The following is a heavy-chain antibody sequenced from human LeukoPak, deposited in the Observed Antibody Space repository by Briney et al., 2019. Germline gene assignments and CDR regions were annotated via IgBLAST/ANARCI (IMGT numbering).Heavy chain of an antibody. Sequence: ASVTVSCKASGYTFTGYYMHWVRQAPAQGLEGMGWINPNSGGTNYAQKFQGRVTMTRDTSISTAYMELSRLRSDDTAVYYCARDPTYDFWSGYDYWGQGTLVTVSS. D-gene: IGHD3-3*01. J-gene: IGHJ4*02. CDR2: INPNSGGT. CDR1: GYTFTGYY. V-gene: IGHV1-2*02. CDR3: ARDPTYDFWSGYDY.